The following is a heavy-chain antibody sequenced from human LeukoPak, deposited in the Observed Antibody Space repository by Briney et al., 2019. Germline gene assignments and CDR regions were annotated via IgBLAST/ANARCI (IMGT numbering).Heavy chain of an antibody. CDR3: ARHPFATPFDY. J-gene: IGHJ4*02. CDR2: INHSGST. D-gene: IGHD2-15*01. V-gene: IGHV4-34*01. Sequence: PSETLSLTCAVYGGSFSVYYWSWIRRPPGKGLEWIGEINHSGSTNYNPSLKSRVTMSLDTSKNQVSLRLSSVTAADTAVYYCARHPFATPFDYWGRGTLLTVSS. CDR1: GGSFSVYY.